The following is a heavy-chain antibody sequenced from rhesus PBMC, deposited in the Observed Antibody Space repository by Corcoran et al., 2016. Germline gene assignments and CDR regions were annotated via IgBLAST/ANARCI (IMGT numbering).Heavy chain of an antibody. V-gene: IGHV1-1*01. D-gene: IGHD6-31*01. J-gene: IGHJ4*01. CDR2: ISPYNGNK. CDR3: TRAEYSSGCLDY. Sequence: QVQLVQSGAEIKQLGASVKLSCKASGYTFTSYYMHWVRQAPGQGLEWIGQISPYNGNKGYAQNFQGRGTITTDTSRSTGYMKLSSLGSEDTAVYYCTRAEYSSGCLDYWGQGVLVTVSS. CDR1: GYTFTSYY.